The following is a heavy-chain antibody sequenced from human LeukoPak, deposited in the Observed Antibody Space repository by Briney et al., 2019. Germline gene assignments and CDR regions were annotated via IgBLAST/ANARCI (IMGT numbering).Heavy chain of an antibody. J-gene: IGHJ4*02. Sequence: QPGGSLRLXCAASGLTSSIYAMSWVRQTPGKGLEWVSAISSSGDSCYYADSVKGRFTISRDNFKSTLYLQMNSLRAEDTALYYCAKSPLDCSSTTCPDYWGQGTLVTVSS. CDR1: GLTSSIYA. D-gene: IGHD2-2*01. CDR3: AKSPLDCSSTTCPDY. V-gene: IGHV3-23*01. CDR2: ISSSGDSC.